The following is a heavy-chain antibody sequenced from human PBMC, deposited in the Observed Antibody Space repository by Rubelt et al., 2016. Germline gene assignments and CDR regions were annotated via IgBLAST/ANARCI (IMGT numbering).Heavy chain of an antibody. Sequence: QVQLQQWGAGLLKPSETLSLTCAVYGGSFSGYYWSWIRQPPGKGLEWIGEINHSGSTKYNQSLKSRVTISVVTSKNQFSLKLSSVTAADTAVYYGARGRRGSSSWLGRDYYGMDVWGQGTTVTVSS. V-gene: IGHV4-34*01. CDR1: GGSFSGYY. CDR3: ARGRRGSSSWLGRDYYGMDV. J-gene: IGHJ6*02. D-gene: IGHD6-13*01. CDR2: INHSGST.